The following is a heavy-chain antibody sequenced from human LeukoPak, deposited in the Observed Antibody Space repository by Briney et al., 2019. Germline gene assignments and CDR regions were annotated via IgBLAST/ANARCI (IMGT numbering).Heavy chain of an antibody. J-gene: IGHJ5*02. CDR3: ARHLLGIHP. CDR1: GGSISSYY. V-gene: IGHV4-59*08. Sequence: PSETLSLTCTVSGGSISSYYWSWIRQPPGKGLEWIGYIYYSGSANYNPSLKSRVTISVDTSKNQFSLKLSSVTAADTAVYYCARHLLGIHPWGQGTLVTVSS. D-gene: IGHD7-27*01. CDR2: IYYSGSA.